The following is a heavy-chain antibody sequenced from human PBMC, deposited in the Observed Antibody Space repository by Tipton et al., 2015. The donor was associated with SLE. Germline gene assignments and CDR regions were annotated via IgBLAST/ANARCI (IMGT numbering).Heavy chain of an antibody. Sequence: TLSLTCTVSGDSIRHMYWSWIRQPPGKGLEWIGHIYSSATTNYQYNPSLKSRVTISVDTSKNQFSLTLTSVTAADTAVYYCAREWSSFDFWGQGTLVTVSS. J-gene: IGHJ4*02. D-gene: IGHD2-15*01. CDR2: IYSSATT. CDR3: AREWSSFDF. V-gene: IGHV4-59*01. CDR1: GDSIRHMY.